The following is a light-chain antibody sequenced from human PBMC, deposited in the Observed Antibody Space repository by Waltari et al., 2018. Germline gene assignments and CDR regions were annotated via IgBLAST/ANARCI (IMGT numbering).Light chain of an antibody. J-gene: IGLJ7*01. V-gene: IGLV1-51*02. Sequence: QSMLTQPPSVSAAPGQRVTISCSGGSSHIGHNSLSWYRQFPGTAPKLLIYEKSERPSGIPGRFSGSKSGTSATLDITGLQAGDEADYYCGTWDSSLSGAVFGGGTHLTVL. CDR1: SSHIGHNS. CDR2: EKS. CDR3: GTWDSSLSGAV.